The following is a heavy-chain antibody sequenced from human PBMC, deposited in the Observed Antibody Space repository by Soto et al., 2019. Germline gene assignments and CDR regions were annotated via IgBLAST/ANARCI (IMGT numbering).Heavy chain of an antibody. Sequence: PSETLSLTCAVSGGSISSSNWWSWVRQPPGKGLEWIGEIYHSGSTNYNPSLKSRVIISVDKSKNQFSLKLSSVTAADTAVYYCASRGGGWNYFDYWGQGTLVTVSS. D-gene: IGHD2-15*01. CDR2: IYHSGST. CDR3: ASRGGGWNYFDY. J-gene: IGHJ4*02. V-gene: IGHV4-4*02. CDR1: GGSISSSNW.